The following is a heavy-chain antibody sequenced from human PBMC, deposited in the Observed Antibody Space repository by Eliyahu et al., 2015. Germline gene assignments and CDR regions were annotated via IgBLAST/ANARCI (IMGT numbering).Heavy chain of an antibody. D-gene: IGHD5-24*01. Sequence: EVXLVESGGGLVQPGGSLRLXXXASGFSFNKYWXGWVRQPPGKGLEWVANMDQDGSEIYYVDSVKGRFTVSRDNAKSSLYLQMNSLRVEDTAIYFCARERDAGDSWGQGTLVTVSS. J-gene: IGHJ4*02. CDR3: ARERDAGDS. CDR2: MDQDGSEI. V-gene: IGHV3-7*03. CDR1: GFSFNKYW.